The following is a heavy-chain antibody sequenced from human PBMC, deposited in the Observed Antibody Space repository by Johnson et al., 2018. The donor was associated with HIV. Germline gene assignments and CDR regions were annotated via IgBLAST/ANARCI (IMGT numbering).Heavy chain of an antibody. D-gene: IGHD5-24*01. J-gene: IGHJ3*02. CDR1: GFTFSSYG. CDR3: AKAWEMALGAFDI. V-gene: IGHV3-33*06. Sequence: VQLVESGGGVVQPGRSLRLSCAASGFTFSSYGMHWVRQAPGKGLEWVAVIWYDGSNKYYADSVKGRFTISRDNSKNTLYLQMNSLRAEDTAVYYCAKAWEMALGAFDILGQGTMVTVSS. CDR2: IWYDGSNK.